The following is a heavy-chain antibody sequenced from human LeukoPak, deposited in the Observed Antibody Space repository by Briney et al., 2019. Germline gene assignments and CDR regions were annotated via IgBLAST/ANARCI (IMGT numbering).Heavy chain of an antibody. V-gene: IGHV3-74*01. J-gene: IGHJ6*02. CDR3: ASDRVFYGLDV. Sequence: GGSLRLSCAASGFTFSSYWMHWVCQAPGKGLMWVSRIKSDGSETSYADSVKGRFTISRDNARNTLYLQMNSLRPEDTAIYYCASDRVFYGLDVWGQGTTVTVSS. CDR2: IKSDGSET. CDR1: GFTFSSYW.